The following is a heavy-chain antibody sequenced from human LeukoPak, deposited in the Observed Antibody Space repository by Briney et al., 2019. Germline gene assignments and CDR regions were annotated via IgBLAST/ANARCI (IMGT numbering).Heavy chain of an antibody. CDR1: GGSISSGSYY. D-gene: IGHD3-10*01. CDR3: ARDYYGSGTLFPLDY. J-gene: IGHJ4*02. Sequence: SETLSLTCTVSGGSISSGSYYWSWIRQPAGKGLEWIGRIYTSGSTNYNPSLKSRVTISVDTSKNQFSLKLSSVTAADTAVYYCARDYYGSGTLFPLDYWGQGTLVTVSS. CDR2: IYTSGST. V-gene: IGHV4-61*02.